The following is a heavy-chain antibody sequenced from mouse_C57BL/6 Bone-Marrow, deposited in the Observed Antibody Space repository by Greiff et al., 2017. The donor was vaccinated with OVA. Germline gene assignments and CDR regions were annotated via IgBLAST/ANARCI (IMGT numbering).Heavy chain of an antibody. CDR3: ARSIYDGYYVPFAY. CDR1: GFSLTSYG. J-gene: IGHJ3*01. D-gene: IGHD2-3*01. CDR2: IWSGGST. V-gene: IGHV2-2*01. Sequence: VKLMESGPGLVQPSQSLSITCTVSGFSLTSYGVHWVRQSPGKGLEWLGVIWSGGSTDYNAAFISRLSISKDNSKSQVFFKMNSLQADDTAIYYCARSIYDGYYVPFAYWGQGTLVTVSA.